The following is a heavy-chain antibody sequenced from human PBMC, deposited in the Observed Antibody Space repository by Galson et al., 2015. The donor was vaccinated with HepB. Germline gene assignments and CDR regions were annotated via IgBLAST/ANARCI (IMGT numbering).Heavy chain of an antibody. CDR3: ARDLDPAFDI. CDR2: ISSSSSYI. Sequence: SLRLSCAASGFTFSTHSMNWVRQAPGKGLEWVSSISSSSSYIYYADSVKGRFTISRDNAKNSLYLQMNILRAEDTAVYYCARDLDPAFDIWGQGTMVTVSS. V-gene: IGHV3-21*06. J-gene: IGHJ3*02. CDR1: GFTFSTHS.